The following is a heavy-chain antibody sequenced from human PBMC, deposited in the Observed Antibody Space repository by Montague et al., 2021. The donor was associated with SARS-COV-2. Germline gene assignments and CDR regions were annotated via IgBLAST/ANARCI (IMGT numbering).Heavy chain of an antibody. CDR1: GSSVRSYY. V-gene: IGHV4-59*02. CDR3: ARENTVTTFGGPYYIDS. Sequence: SETLSLTCIVSGSSVRSYYWSRIRQPPGKGLEWIGYIYDSGSTNYNPSLKSGVTISVDTSKNQFSLKLSSVTAADTAVYYCARENTVTTFGGPYYIDSWGQGTLVTVSA. CDR2: IYDSGST. J-gene: IGHJ4*02. D-gene: IGHD4-17*01.